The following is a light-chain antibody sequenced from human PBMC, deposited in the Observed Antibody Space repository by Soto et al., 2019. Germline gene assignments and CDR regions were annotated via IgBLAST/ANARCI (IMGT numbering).Light chain of an antibody. V-gene: IGKV1-39*01. CDR2: AAS. CDR3: LQTYSPPIT. Sequence: DIQRTQSPSSLSASVGVRVTIPCRARQRITNSLNWYQQKPGRAPNLLIYAASSLQRGAPSRFSGSGSGTDFTLTISSQQPDEFATYYCLQTYSPPITVGHGTKVDIK. J-gene: IGKJ3*01. CDR1: QRITNS.